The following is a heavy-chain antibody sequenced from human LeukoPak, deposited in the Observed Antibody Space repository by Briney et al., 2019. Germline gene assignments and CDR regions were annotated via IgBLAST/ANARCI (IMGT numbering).Heavy chain of an antibody. V-gene: IGHV5-10-1*01. D-gene: IGHD3-10*01. CDR2: IDPSDSCT. CDR1: GYSFTSYW. CDR3: ARQALWFGEAPTLMDV. J-gene: IGHJ6*04. Sequence: GESLRISCKGSGYSFTSYWISWVRQMPGKGLEWMGRIDPSDSCTNYSPSFQGHVTISADKSISTAYLQWSSLKASDTAMYYCARQALWFGEAPTLMDVWGKGTTVTVSS.